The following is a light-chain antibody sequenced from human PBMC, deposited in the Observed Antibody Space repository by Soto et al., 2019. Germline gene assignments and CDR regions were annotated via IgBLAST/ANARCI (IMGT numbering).Light chain of an antibody. Sequence: DIQMTQSPSSLPASVGDRVTLTCRASQSISTYLNWYQQKPGKAPKLLIYAASSLQSGVPSRLSGSGSGTDFTLTISSLQPEDFATYYCQLSYTIPYTFGQGTKLEIK. J-gene: IGKJ2*01. CDR2: AAS. CDR3: QLSYTIPYT. V-gene: IGKV1-39*01. CDR1: QSISTY.